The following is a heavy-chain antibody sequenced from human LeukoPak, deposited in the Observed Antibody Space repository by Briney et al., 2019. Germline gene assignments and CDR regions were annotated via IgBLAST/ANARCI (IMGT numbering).Heavy chain of an antibody. CDR2: MHPGGTT. CDR3: ATYGVVIASTFYYKDV. Sequence: SETLSLTCTVSGDSVSNYYWSWIRQSPGKGLEWIAFMHPGGTTKYSPSLMSRVAMSVDTSNNQFSLTLTSLTAADTAVYYCATYGVVIASTFYYKDVWGKGTAVTVSS. V-gene: IGHV4-59*02. D-gene: IGHD2-15*01. J-gene: IGHJ6*03. CDR1: GDSVSNYY.